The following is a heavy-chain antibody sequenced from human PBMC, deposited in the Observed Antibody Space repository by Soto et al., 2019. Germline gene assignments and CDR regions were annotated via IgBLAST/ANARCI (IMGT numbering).Heavy chain of an antibody. CDR3: ARGPLKLGYSGYDWEGYYYYMDV. D-gene: IGHD5-12*01. J-gene: IGHJ6*03. Sequence: ASVKVSCKASGYTFTGYYMHWVRQAPGQGLEWMGWINPNSGGTNYAQKFQGWVTMTRDTSISTAYMELSRLRSDDTAVYYCARGPLKLGYSGYDWEGYYYYMDVWGKGTTVTVSS. CDR1: GYTFTGYY. CDR2: INPNSGGT. V-gene: IGHV1-2*04.